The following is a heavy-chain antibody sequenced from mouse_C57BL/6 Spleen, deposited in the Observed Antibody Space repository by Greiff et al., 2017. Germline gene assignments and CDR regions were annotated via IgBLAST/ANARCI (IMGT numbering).Heavy chain of an antibody. Sequence: EVKVEESGGGLVKPGGSLKLSCAASGFTFSSYAMSWVRQTPEKRLEWVATISDGGSYTYYPDNVKGRFTISRDNAKNNLYLQMSHLKSEDTAMYYCARDQGLASFDYWGQGTTLTVSS. J-gene: IGHJ2*01. CDR3: ARDQGLASFDY. D-gene: IGHD6-1*01. CDR1: GFTFSSYA. CDR2: ISDGGSYT. V-gene: IGHV5-4*01.